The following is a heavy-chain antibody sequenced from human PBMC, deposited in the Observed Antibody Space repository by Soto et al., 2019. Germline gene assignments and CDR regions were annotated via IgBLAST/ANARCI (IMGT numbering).Heavy chain of an antibody. CDR2: ISYDGGNK. J-gene: IGHJ4*02. V-gene: IGHV3-30*18. CDR3: AKISTAAAGTEIRLYY. D-gene: IGHD6-13*01. Sequence: PGGSLRLSCAASGFTFSDYGMHWVRQAPGKGLEWVAVISYDGGNKYYADSVKGRFTISRDNFKNTLYLQMNSLRGEDTAVYYCAKISTAAAGTEIRLYYLGQGTLVTVSS. CDR1: GFTFSDYG.